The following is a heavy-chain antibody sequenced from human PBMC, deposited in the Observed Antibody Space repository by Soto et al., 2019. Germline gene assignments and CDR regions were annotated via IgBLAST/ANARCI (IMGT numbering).Heavy chain of an antibody. CDR3: AREGGSGSYRYYGMDV. Sequence: QVQLVQSGAEVKKPGSSVKVSCKASGGTFSSYAISWVRQAPGQGLEWMGGIIPISGTAYYAQKFQGRVTITAEESTSTVYMELSSLRSEDTAVYYCAREGGSGSYRYYGMDVWGQGTTVTVSS. V-gene: IGHV1-69*12. CDR1: GGTFSSYA. CDR2: IIPISGTA. J-gene: IGHJ6*02. D-gene: IGHD3-10*01.